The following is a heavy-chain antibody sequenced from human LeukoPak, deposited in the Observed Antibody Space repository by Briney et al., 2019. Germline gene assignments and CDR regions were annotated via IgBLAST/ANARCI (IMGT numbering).Heavy chain of an antibody. CDR1: GGSISSYY. Sequence: SETLSLTCTVSGGSISSYYWSWIRQPPGKGLEWIGYIYYSGGTNYNPSLKSRVTISVATSKSQFSLKLSSVTAADTAVYYCARDCSSTSCYPEWGQGTLVTVSS. D-gene: IGHD2-2*01. CDR2: IYYSGGT. J-gene: IGHJ4*02. CDR3: ARDCSSTSCYPE. V-gene: IGHV4-59*01.